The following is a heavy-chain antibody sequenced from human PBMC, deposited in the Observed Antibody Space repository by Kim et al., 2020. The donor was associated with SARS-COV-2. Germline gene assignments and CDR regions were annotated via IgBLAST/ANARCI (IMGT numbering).Heavy chain of an antibody. J-gene: IGHJ6*02. CDR2: IKQDGSQQ. D-gene: IGHD4-17*01. CDR1: GFTFSAYW. CDR3: APDPLTTVASNRYSDVAG. Sequence: GGSLRLSCAASGFTFSAYWMTWVRQPPGKGLEWVANIKQDGSQQSYVDSVKGRFTISRDNAKNSLYLQMNNLRGEDTAVYYCAPDPLTTVASNRYSDVAGWGQGTTVTVSS. V-gene: IGHV3-7*01.